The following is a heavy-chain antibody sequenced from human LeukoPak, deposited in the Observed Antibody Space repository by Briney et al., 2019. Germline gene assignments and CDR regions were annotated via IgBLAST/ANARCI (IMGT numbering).Heavy chain of an antibody. CDR2: FDPEDGET. D-gene: IGHD6-13*01. Sequence: GASVKVSCKVSGYTLTELSMHWVRQAPGKGLEWMGGFDPEDGETIYAQKFQGRVTMTEDTSTDTPYMELSSLRSEDTAVYYCATSGGGSSWSDPLYYYYYMDVWGKGTTVTVSS. J-gene: IGHJ6*03. CDR3: ATSGGGSSWSDPLYYYYYMDV. V-gene: IGHV1-24*01. CDR1: GYTLTELS.